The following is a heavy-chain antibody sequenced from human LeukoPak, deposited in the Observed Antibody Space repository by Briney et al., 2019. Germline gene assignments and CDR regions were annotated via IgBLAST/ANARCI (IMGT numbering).Heavy chain of an antibody. J-gene: IGHJ3*02. D-gene: IGHD1-26*01. V-gene: IGHV4-34*11. CDR2: MYYSGRL. CDR1: GGSFXGYY. CDR3: ARENSGTDTFDI. Sequence: SETLSLTCAVYGGSFXGYYWSWIRQPXXXXXXWIGVMYYSGRLNYNPSLKSRVTMSVDTSKNQFSLNLTSVTAADTALYYCARENSGTDTFDIWGRGTKVTVSS.